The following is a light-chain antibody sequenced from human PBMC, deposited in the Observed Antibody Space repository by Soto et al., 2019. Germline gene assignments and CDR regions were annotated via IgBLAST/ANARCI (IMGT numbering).Light chain of an antibody. CDR2: WAS. V-gene: IGKV4-1*01. J-gene: IGKJ4*01. Sequence: DIVMTQSPDSLAVSLGERATINCKSSQNILFANNKKNYLAWYQQKRGQPPKVLFYWASTRESGVPDRFSGSGSGTDFTLTISGLQAEDVAVYYCQQYYSTLAPTFGGGTKVEIK. CDR1: QNILFANNKKNY. CDR3: QQYYSTLAPT.